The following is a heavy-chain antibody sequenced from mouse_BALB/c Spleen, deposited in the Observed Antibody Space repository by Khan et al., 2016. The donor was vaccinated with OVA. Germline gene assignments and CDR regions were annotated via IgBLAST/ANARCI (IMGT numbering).Heavy chain of an antibody. CDR2: IRKKASGYTT. CDR3: ARVDYGYGFAY. D-gene: IGHD1-2*01. CDR1: GFTFSDYY. J-gene: IGHJ3*01. V-gene: IGHV7-3*02. Sequence: EVELVESGGGLVEPGGSLRLSCATSGFTFSDYYMSWVRQPPGKALEWLGFIRKKASGYTTEYSASVKGRFTISRDNSQIILYLQMDSLRAEDSATYYCARVDYGYGFAYWGQGTLVTVSA.